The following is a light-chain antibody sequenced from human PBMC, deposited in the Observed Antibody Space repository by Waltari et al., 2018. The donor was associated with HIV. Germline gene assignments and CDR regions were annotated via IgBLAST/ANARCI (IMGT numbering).Light chain of an antibody. CDR1: SSVSGSNY. J-gene: IGLJ3*02. V-gene: IGLV1-47*01. CDR2: RNN. Sequence: QSVLTQPPSASGTPGQRVTMSCSGSSSVSGSNYVYWYQQFPGTAPKLLISRNNRRPLGVPDRFSGSKSCTLASLAISGLLSEDEADYYCAVWDDRLTTWVFGGGTKLTVL. CDR3: AVWDDRLTTWV.